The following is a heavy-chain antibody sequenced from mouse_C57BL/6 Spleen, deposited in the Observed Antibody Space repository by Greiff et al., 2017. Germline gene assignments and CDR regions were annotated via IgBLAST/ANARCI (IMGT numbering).Heavy chain of an antibody. Sequence: QVQLQQSGPGLVQPSQSLSITCTVSGFSLTSYGVHWVRQSPGKGLEWLGVIWSGGSTDYNAAFISSMSISKDNSKSQVVFKMNSLQADDTAIYYCARNYYGSSYLDYWGQGTTLTVSS. V-gene: IGHV2-2*01. CDR2: IWSGGST. J-gene: IGHJ2*01. CDR3: ARNYYGSSYLDY. CDR1: GFSLTSYG. D-gene: IGHD1-1*01.